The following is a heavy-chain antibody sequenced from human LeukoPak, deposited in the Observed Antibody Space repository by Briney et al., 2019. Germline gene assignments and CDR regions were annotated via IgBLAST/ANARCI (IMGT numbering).Heavy chain of an antibody. CDR1: GGTFSSYA. CDR2: INPNSGGT. Sequence: SVKVSCKASGGTFSSYAISWVRQAPGQGLEWMGRINPNSGGTNYAQKFQGRVTMTRDTSISTAYMELSRLRSDDTAVYYCAREYSYGRSYYYYYGMDVWGQGTTVTVSS. D-gene: IGHD5-18*01. CDR3: AREYSYGRSYYYYYGMDV. V-gene: IGHV1-2*06. J-gene: IGHJ6*02.